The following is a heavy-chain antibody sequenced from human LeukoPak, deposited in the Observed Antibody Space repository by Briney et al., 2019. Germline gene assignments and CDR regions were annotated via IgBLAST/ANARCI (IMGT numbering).Heavy chain of an antibody. CDR3: ARSIYYYDSSGYLDY. CDR2: ISAYNGNT. Sequence: ASVKVSCKASGYTFTSYGISWVRQAPGQGLEWMGWISAYNGNTNYAQKLRGRVTMTTDTSTSTAYMELRSLRSDDTAVYYCARSIYYYDSSGYLDYWGQGTLVTVSS. V-gene: IGHV1-18*01. D-gene: IGHD3-22*01. J-gene: IGHJ4*02. CDR1: GYTFTSYG.